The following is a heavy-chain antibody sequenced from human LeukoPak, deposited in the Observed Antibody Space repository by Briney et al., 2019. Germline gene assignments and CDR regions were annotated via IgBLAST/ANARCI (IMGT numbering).Heavy chain of an antibody. J-gene: IGHJ4*02. Sequence: SETLSLTCTVSGGSISSYYWSWIRQPPGKGLEWIGYIYYSGSTNYNPSLKSRVTISVDTSKNQFSLKLSSVTAADTAVYYCAIAVAGRGVFDYWGQGTLVTVSS. CDR1: GGSISSYY. CDR3: AIAVAGRGVFDY. CDR2: IYYSGST. V-gene: IGHV4-59*01. D-gene: IGHD6-19*01.